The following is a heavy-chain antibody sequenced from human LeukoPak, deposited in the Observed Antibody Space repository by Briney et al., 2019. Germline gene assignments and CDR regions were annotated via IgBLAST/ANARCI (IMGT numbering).Heavy chain of an antibody. D-gene: IGHD3-22*01. J-gene: IGHJ6*03. CDR3: ARNYDSSGYYYYYYYYYMDV. CDR1: GFTSFSGHW. CDR2: IRYDGSEK. V-gene: IGHV3-7*01. Sequence: GGSLRLSCTVSGFTSFSGHWMNWVRQAPGKGLEWVANIRYDGSEKCYGDSVEGRFIISRDNSKNSLYLQMNSLRAEDTAVYYCARNYDSSGYYYYYYYYYMDVWGKGTTVTVSS.